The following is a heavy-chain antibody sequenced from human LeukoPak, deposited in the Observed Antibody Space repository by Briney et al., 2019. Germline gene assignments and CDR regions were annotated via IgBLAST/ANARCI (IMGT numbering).Heavy chain of an antibody. Sequence: PGGSLRLSCAASGFTVSSNYMSWVRQAPGKGLEWVSGINWNGGSTGYADSAKGRFTISRDNAKNSLYLQMNSLRAEDTALYHCARGLGREFDYWGQGTLVTVSS. CDR2: INWNGGST. V-gene: IGHV3-20*01. CDR3: ARGLGREFDY. J-gene: IGHJ4*02. CDR1: GFTVSSNY.